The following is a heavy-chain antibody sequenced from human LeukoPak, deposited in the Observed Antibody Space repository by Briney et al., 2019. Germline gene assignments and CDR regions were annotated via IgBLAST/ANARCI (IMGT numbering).Heavy chain of an antibody. CDR1: DYTFTSYG. CDR2: ISAYSGNT. CDR3: ARLNCRMTTCQDYNFDY. D-gene: IGHD4-11*01. V-gene: IGHV1-18*01. Sequence: ASVKVSCKASDYTFTSYGISWVRQAPGQGLEWMGWISAYSGNTNYAQKFQDRVTMTTDTSTGTVYMDLRSLSSDDTAVYYCARLNCRMTTCQDYNFDYWGQGTLVTVSS. J-gene: IGHJ4*02.